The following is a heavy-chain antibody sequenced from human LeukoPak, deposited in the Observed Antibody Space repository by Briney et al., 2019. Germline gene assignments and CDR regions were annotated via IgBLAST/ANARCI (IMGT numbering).Heavy chain of an antibody. V-gene: IGHV3-53*01. Sequence: GGSLRLSCAASGFTFSSNYMSWVRQAPGKGLEWVSVIYSGGYAYSADSVKGRFTISRHNSKNTLYLQMNSLRAEDTAVYYCAGGSRRDGYDYWGQGIMVT. J-gene: IGHJ4*02. CDR1: GFTFSSNY. CDR2: IYSGGYA. CDR3: AGGSRRDGYDY. D-gene: IGHD5-24*01.